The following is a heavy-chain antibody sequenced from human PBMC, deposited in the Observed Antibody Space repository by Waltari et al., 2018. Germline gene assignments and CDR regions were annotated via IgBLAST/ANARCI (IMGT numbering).Heavy chain of an antibody. D-gene: IGHD2-2*01. CDR1: GYTLTELS. CDR3: ATAPYCSSTSGYSSAFDI. V-gene: IGHV1-24*01. J-gene: IGHJ3*02. Sequence: QVQLVQSGAEVKKPGASVKVSCKVSGYTLTELSMHWVRQAPGKGLEWMGGVELEDGEKIDAQKFQGRVTRTKDTSTDTAYMELSSLRAEDTAVYYCATAPYCSSTSGYSSAFDIWGQGTMVTVSS. CDR2: VELEDGEK.